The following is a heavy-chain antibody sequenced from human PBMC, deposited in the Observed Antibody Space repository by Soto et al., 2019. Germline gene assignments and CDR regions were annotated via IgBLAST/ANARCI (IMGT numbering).Heavy chain of an antibody. Sequence: ASVKVSCKASGFTFTSSAVQWVRQARGQRLEWIGWIVVGSGNTNYAQKFQERVTITRDMSTSTAYMELCSLRSEDTAVYYCAAENIKFGRLHYYFDYWGQGTLVTVSS. J-gene: IGHJ4*02. CDR2: IVVGSGNT. CDR1: GFTFTSSA. CDR3: AAENIKFGRLHYYFDY. D-gene: IGHD2-15*01. V-gene: IGHV1-58*01.